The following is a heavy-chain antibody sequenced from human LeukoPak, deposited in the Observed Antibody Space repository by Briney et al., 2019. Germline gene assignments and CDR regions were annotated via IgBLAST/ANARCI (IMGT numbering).Heavy chain of an antibody. CDR2: ITSSGGTI. D-gene: IGHD4-17*01. J-gene: IGHJ1*01. CDR3: AREEIAALGEH. V-gene: IGHV3-48*04. CDR1: GFTFSSFS. Sequence: GGSLRLSCAASGFTFSSFSMNWVRQAPGKGLEWISFITSSGGTIYYSDSVKGRFTISRNDAKNSLYLQMNNLRVEDTAVYYCAREEIAALGEHWGRGTLVTVSS.